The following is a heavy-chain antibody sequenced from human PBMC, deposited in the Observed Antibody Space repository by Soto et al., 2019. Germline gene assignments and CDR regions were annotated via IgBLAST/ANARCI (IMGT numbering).Heavy chain of an antibody. CDR2: ISYDGSNK. D-gene: IGHD2-15*01. CDR3: ARGHCSGGSCYGMDV. V-gene: IGHV3-30-3*01. CDR1: GFTFSSYA. J-gene: IGHJ6*02. Sequence: PGGSLRLSCAASGFTFSSYAMHWVRQAPGKGLEWVAVISYDGSNKYYADSVKGRFTISRDNSKNTLYLQMNSLRAEDTAVYYCARGHCSGGSCYGMDVWGQGSTVTVSS.